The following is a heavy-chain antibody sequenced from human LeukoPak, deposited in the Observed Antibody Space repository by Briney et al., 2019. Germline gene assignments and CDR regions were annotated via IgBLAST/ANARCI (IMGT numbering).Heavy chain of an antibody. CDR3: ARDRGIAATGPTLDY. CDR2: ISSSGAYI. CDR1: GSIFSAYS. V-gene: IGHV3-21*01. D-gene: IGHD6-13*01. J-gene: IGHJ4*02. Sequence: PGRSLRLSCAGSGSIFSAYSMNWVRQAPGKGLEWVSAISSSGAYIYYANSVKGRFTISRDNAKNSLYLQINNLRAEDTAVYYCARDRGIAATGPTLDYWGQGTPVTVSS.